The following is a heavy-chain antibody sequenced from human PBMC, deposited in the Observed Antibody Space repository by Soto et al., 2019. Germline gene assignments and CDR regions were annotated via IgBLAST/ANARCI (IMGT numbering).Heavy chain of an antibody. CDR3: ATRDDYGDYYYGMDV. CDR2: INHSGST. CDR1: GGSFSGYY. Sequence: SETLSLTCAVYGGSFSGYYWSWIRQPPGKGLEWIGEINHSGSTNYNPSLKSRVTISVDTSKNQFSLKLSSVTAADTAVYYCATRDDYGDYYYGMDVWGQGTTVTVSS. J-gene: IGHJ6*02. V-gene: IGHV4-34*01. D-gene: IGHD4-17*01.